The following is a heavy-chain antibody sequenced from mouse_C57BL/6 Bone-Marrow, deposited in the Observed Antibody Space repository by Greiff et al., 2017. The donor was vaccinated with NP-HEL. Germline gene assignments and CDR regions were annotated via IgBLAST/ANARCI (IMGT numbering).Heavy chain of an antibody. V-gene: IGHV3-6*01. CDR3: ARGEDEGFAY. CDR1: GYSITSGYY. Sequence: ESGPGLVKPSQSLSLTCSVTGYSITSGYYWNWIRQFPGNKLEWMGYISYDGSNNYNPSLKNRISITRDTSKNQFFLKLNSVTTEDTATYYCARGEDEGFAYWGQGTLVTVSA. CDR2: ISYDGSN. J-gene: IGHJ3*01.